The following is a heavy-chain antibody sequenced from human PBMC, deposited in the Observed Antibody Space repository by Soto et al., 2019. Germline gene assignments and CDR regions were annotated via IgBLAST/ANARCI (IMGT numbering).Heavy chain of an antibody. CDR2: ISDSGGTV. V-gene: IGHV3-48*03. J-gene: IGHJ6*02. CDR3: ARDLLHYDFWSGYSAYFYYGMDV. D-gene: IGHD3-3*01. Sequence: GGSLRLSCAASGFTFSSYEMNWVRHAPGQGLEWVSYISDSGGTVYYADSVKGRFTVSRDNAQNSVYLQMNSLRTEDTAVYYCARDLLHYDFWSGYSAYFYYGMDVWGPGTTVTVSS. CDR1: GFTFSSYE.